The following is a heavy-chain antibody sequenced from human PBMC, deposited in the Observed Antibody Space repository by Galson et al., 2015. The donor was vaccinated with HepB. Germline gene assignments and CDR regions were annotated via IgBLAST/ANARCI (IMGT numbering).Heavy chain of an antibody. CDR3: ARGRITGCYYSHFDS. D-gene: IGHD1-26*01. V-gene: IGHV3-33*01. CDR2: MWYDGSNE. J-gene: IGHJ4*02. Sequence: SLRLSCAASGFTFSTYGMHWVRQAPGKGLEWVAVMWYDGSNEYYADSVKGRFTISRDNSKNTLYLQMNSLRAEDTAVYYCARGRITGCYYSHFDSWGQGTLATVSS. CDR1: GFTFSTYG.